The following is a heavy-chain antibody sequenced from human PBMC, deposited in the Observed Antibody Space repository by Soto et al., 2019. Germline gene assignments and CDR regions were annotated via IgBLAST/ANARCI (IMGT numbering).Heavy chain of an antibody. Sequence: SQTLSLTCVGSGDTVSSNSVAWNWVRQSPSRGLEWLGRTYYRSRWYSDYAVSVRSRIDINADTSKNQVSLQLNSVTPEDTAVYYCARSEEDSDYYYYGMDVWGQGTTVTVAS. CDR3: ARSEEDSDYYYYGMDV. CDR2: TYYRSRWYS. V-gene: IGHV6-1*01. CDR1: GDTVSSNSVA. D-gene: IGHD2-15*01. J-gene: IGHJ6*02.